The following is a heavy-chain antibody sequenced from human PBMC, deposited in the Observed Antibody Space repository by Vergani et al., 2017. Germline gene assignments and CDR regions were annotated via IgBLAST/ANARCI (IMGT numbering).Heavy chain of an antibody. J-gene: IGHJ5*02. CDR1: GGSISSGDYY. D-gene: IGHD2-2*03. V-gene: IGHV4-30-4*01. Sequence: QVQLQESGPGVVKPSQTLSLTCAVSGGSISSGDYYWSWVRQPPGKGLEWIGYIYYSGSTYYNPSLKSRVTISVETSKNQFSLKLSSLTAADTAVYYCAREHAVGYCSSTSCYLDWFDPWGQGTLVTVSS. CDR2: IYYSGST. CDR3: AREHAVGYCSSTSCYLDWFDP.